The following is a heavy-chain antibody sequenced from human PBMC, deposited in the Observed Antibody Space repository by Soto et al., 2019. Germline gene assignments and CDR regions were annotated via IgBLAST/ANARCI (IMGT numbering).Heavy chain of an antibody. CDR3: ASWSYDYWFDP. Sequence: SETLSLTCAVYGGSFSGYYWSWIRQPPGKGPEWIGEINHSGSTNYNPSLKSRVTISVDTSKNQFSLKLSSVTAADTAVYYCASWSYDYWFDPWGQGTLVTVSS. CDR1: GGSFSGYY. V-gene: IGHV4-34*01. CDR2: INHSGST. J-gene: IGHJ5*02. D-gene: IGHD5-12*01.